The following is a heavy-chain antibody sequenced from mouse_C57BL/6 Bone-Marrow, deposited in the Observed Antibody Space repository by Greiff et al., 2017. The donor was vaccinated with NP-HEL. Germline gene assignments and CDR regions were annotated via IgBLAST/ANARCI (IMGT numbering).Heavy chain of an antibody. Sequence: EVQLQQSGAELVKPGASVKLSCTASGFNIKDYYMHWVKQRTEQGLEWIGRIDPEDGETKYDPKFQGKATITADTSSNTAYLQLSSLTSEDTAVYYCARKGVYSNFWYFDVWGTGTTVTVSS. CDR3: ARKGVYSNFWYFDV. J-gene: IGHJ1*03. D-gene: IGHD2-5*01. CDR1: GFNIKDYY. V-gene: IGHV14-2*01. CDR2: IDPEDGET.